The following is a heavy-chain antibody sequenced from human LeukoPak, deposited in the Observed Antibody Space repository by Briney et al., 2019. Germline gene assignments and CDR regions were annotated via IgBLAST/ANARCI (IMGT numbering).Heavy chain of an antibody. CDR3: ARDLGQYYDTGDNWFDP. CDR1: GFSFSFYW. D-gene: IGHD3-22*01. CDR2: INSDGINT. Sequence: GGSLRLSCAASGFSFSFYWMHWARQAPGKGLVWVSRINSDGINTGYADSVKGRFTISRDNAKNTLNLQMNSLRAEDTAVYYCARDLGQYYDTGDNWFDPWGQGTLVTVSS. V-gene: IGHV3-74*01. J-gene: IGHJ5*02.